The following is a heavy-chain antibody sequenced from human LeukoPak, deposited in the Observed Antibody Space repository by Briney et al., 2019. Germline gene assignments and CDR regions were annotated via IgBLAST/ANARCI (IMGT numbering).Heavy chain of an antibody. CDR1: GGSISSGGYS. J-gene: IGHJ5*02. D-gene: IGHD4-11*01. Sequence: SETLSLTCAVSGGSISSGGYSWSWIRQPPGKGLEWIGYIYHSGSTYYNPSLKSRVTISVDTSKNQFSLKLSSVTAADTAVYYCARSPGTTVTKNWFDPWGQGTLVTVSS. CDR2: IYHSGST. CDR3: ARSPGTTVTKNWFDP. V-gene: IGHV4-30-2*01.